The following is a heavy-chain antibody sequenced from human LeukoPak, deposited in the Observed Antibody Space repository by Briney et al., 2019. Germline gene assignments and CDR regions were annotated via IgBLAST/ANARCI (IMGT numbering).Heavy chain of an antibody. CDR1: GYTFTSYG. J-gene: IGHJ4*02. Sequence: APVKVSCKASGYTFTSYGISWVRQAPGQGLEWMGWISAYNGNTNYAQKLQGRVTMTTDTSTSTAYMELRSLRSDDTAVYYCARDGPHYYDSSAYFDYWGQGTLVTVSS. V-gene: IGHV1-18*01. CDR3: ARDGPHYYDSSAYFDY. CDR2: ISAYNGNT. D-gene: IGHD3-22*01.